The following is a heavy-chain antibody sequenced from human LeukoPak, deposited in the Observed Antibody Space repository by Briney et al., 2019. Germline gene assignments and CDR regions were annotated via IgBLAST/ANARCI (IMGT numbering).Heavy chain of an antibody. CDR3: ARVLMNTPYFDY. D-gene: IGHD2-15*01. J-gene: IGHJ4*02. CDR2: IIPIFGTA. V-gene: IGHV1-69*13. Sequence: SVKVSCKASGGTFSSYAISWVRQAPGQGLEWMGGIIPIFGTANYAQKFQGRVTITADESTSTAYMELSSLRSEDTAVYYCARVLMNTPYFDYWGQGTLVTVSS. CDR1: GGTFSSYA.